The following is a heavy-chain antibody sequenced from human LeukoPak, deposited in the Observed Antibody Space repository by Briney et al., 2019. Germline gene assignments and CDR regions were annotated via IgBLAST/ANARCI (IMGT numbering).Heavy chain of an antibody. J-gene: IGHJ6*02. V-gene: IGHV3-7*01. CDR1: GFTFSSYW. CDR2: INQDGSER. Sequence: GGSLRLSCAASGFTFSSYWMTWVRQAPGKGLQWVANINQDGSERYYVDSVKGRFTISRDNAKNSLSLQMNSLRAEDTALYYCARGNAMGVWGQGTTVTASS. CDR3: ARGNAMGV.